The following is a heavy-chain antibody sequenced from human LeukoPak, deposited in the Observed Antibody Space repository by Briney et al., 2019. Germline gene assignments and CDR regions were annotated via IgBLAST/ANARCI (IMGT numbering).Heavy chain of an antibody. Sequence: PGGSLRLSCAASGFTFNIYEFNWVRQAPGKGLEWLSYIDGSGNSIYYADSVKGQFTISRDNAKSSLYLQMSSLRADDTAVYYCARECLTCGGDSYDYWGQGALVTVSS. D-gene: IGHD2-21*01. J-gene: IGHJ4*02. CDR3: ARECLTCGGDSYDY. V-gene: IGHV3-48*03. CDR1: GFTFNIYE. CDR2: IDGSGNSI.